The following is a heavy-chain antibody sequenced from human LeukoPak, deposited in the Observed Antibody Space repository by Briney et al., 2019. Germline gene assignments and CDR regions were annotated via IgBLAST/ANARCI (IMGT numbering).Heavy chain of an antibody. V-gene: IGHV3-13*01. J-gene: IGHJ4*01. Sequence: GGSLRLSCAASGFTFSDYDMHWVRQATGKGLEWVSAIGTAGDTYYTGSVKGRFTISRENAKNSLYLQMNSLRAGDTAVYYCAKVGKERVGRVILFCHWGQGNL. CDR2: IGTAGDT. CDR3: AKVGKERVGRVILFCH. CDR1: GFTFSDYD. D-gene: IGHD3-16*01.